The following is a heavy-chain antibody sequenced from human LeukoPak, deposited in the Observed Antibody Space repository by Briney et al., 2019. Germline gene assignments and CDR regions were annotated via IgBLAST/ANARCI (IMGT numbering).Heavy chain of an antibody. Sequence: PGGSLRLSCAASGFTFYDYAMHWVRHAPGKGLEWVSGISWNSGSIVYADPVKGRFTISRDNAKNSLYLQMNSLRAEDTALYYCAKVREYYYDTDDAFDIWGQGTMVTVSS. D-gene: IGHD3-22*01. CDR2: ISWNSGSI. J-gene: IGHJ3*02. V-gene: IGHV3-9*01. CDR1: GFTFYDYA. CDR3: AKVREYYYDTDDAFDI.